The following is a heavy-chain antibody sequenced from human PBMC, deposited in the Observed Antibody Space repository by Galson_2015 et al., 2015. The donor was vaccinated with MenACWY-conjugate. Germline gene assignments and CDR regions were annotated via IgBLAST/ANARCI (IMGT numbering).Heavy chain of an antibody. CDR2: IKQDGSEK. D-gene: IGHD2-2*02. CDR3: ARFQRARETLPAAILRGGGFDY. V-gene: IGHV3-7*03. J-gene: IGHJ4*02. CDR1: GFTFSSYW. Sequence: SLRLSCAASGFTFSSYWTSWVRQAPGKGLEWVANIKQDGSEKYYVDSVKGRFTISRDNAKNSLYLQMNSLRAEDTAVYYCARFQRARETLPAAILRGGGFDYWGQGTLVTVSS.